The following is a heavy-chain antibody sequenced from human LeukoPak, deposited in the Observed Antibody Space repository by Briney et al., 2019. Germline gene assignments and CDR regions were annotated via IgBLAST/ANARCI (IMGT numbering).Heavy chain of an antibody. CDR3: AGPAFRYFQH. J-gene: IGHJ1*01. CDR2: IYYSGST. Sequence: PSETLSLTCTVSGGSISSSSYYWGWIRQPPGKGLEWIGSIYYSGSTYYNPSLKSRVTISVDTPKNQFSLKLSSVTAADTAVYYCAGPAFRYFQHWGQGTLVTASP. D-gene: IGHD2/OR15-2a*01. CDR1: GGSISSSSYY. V-gene: IGHV4-39*01.